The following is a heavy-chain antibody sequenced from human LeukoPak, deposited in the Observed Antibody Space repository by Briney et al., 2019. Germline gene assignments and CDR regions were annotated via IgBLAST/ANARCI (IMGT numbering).Heavy chain of an antibody. V-gene: IGHV3-48*01. J-gene: IGHJ3*02. CDR3: VRNDGDGAFDI. Sequence: PGGSLRLSCAASRFTFSTYSMNWVRQAPRRGLGWVSYISSTSTNMYYKDSVKGRFTISRDNAKNSLYLHMTSLRAEDTAVYYCVRNDGDGAFDIWGQGTRVTVSS. CDR2: ISSTSTNM. CDR1: RFTFSTYS.